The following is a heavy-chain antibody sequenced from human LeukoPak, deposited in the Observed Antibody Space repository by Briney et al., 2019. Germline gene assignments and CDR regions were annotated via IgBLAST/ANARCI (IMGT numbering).Heavy chain of an antibody. J-gene: IGHJ3*02. Sequence: SVKVSCKASGGTFSSYAISRVRQAPGQGLEWMGRIIPILGIANYAQKFQGRVTITADKSTSTAYMELSSLRSEDTAVYYCACYYDSSGYYYGGRAFDIWGQGTMVTVSS. CDR2: IIPILGIA. V-gene: IGHV1-69*04. D-gene: IGHD3-22*01. CDR1: GGTFSSYA. CDR3: ACYYDSSGYYYGGRAFDI.